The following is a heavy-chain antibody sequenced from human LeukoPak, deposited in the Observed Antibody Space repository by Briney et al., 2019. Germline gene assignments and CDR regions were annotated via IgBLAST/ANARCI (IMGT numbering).Heavy chain of an antibody. V-gene: IGHV1-18*01. CDR1: GYTFTNYR. Sequence: ASVKVSCKASGYTFTNYRISWVRQAPGQGLEWMGWISADNVKTNYAQRLQGRVTMTTDTSTSTAYMELRSLRSDDTAVYYCARYDYYDRSGYYDYRGQGTLVTVSS. CDR2: ISADNVKT. CDR3: ARYDYYDRSGYYDY. D-gene: IGHD3-22*01. J-gene: IGHJ4*02.